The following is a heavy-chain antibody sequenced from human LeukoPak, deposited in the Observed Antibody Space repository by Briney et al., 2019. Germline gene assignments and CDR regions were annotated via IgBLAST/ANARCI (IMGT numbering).Heavy chain of an antibody. V-gene: IGHV3-48*03. CDR3: VRDGQFDY. CDR2: ILSTSAT. Sequence: GGSLRPSCAASGFIFTNYEMNWVRQAPGKGLEWLSYILSTSATFYADSVKGRFTISRDNAENSVYLHMNSLRAEDTGVYYCVRDGQFDYWGQGTLVTVSS. J-gene: IGHJ4*02. CDR1: GFIFTNYE.